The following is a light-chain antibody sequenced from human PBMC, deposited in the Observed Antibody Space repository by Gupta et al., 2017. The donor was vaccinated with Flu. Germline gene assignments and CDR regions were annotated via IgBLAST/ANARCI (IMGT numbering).Light chain of an antibody. CDR3: QQSFRKPHT. J-gene: IGKJ2*01. CDR2: VSS. Sequence: DIPMTQSPSSLSASVGDRVTITCRASQSIDTYLNWYQQKPGKVPNLLIHVSSSLRSGVPSRFSGSGSGTEFTLTISGLRPEDSSTYYCQQSFRKPHTFGQGTKLEI. V-gene: IGKV1-39*01. CDR1: QSIDTY.